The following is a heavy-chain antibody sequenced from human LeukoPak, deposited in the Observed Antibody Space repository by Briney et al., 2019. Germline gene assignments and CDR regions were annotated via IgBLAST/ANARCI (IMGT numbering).Heavy chain of an antibody. CDR2: IYADGTT. CDR3: AKSGSSFYDY. D-gene: IGHD6-6*01. J-gene: IGHJ4*02. CDR1: GFTVSNDY. V-gene: IGHV3-53*01. Sequence: GGSLRLSCAASGFTVSNDYMAWVRQDPGKGLEWVSLIYADGTTFYTDSVKGRFTISRDNSKNTLYLQMNSLRAEDTAVYYCAKSGSSFYDYWGQGTLVTVSS.